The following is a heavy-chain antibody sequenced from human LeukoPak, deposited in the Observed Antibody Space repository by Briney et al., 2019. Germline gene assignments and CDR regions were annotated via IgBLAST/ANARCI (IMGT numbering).Heavy chain of an antibody. D-gene: IGHD1-26*01. V-gene: IGHV1-46*01. CDR2: INPTGGDT. CDR3: VRDLLAGYDY. CDR1: GYIFITYY. Sequence: ASVKVSCKASGYIFITYYIHWVRQAPGQGLEWMGVINPTGGDTSYAQQFQGRVTMTRDTSTSTVYMELSSLRFEDTAAYYCVRDLLAGYDYWGQGTLVTVSS. J-gene: IGHJ4*02.